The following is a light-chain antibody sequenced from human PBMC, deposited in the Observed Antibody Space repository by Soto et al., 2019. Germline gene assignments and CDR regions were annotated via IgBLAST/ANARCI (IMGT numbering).Light chain of an antibody. V-gene: IGKV4-1*01. Sequence: PYCRAVSLRERATIKCKSSQRVLYRSNNKNSLAWYQQKPGQAPRLLIYWASNRAPRVPDRFSGSGSGTDFTLTISSLQAEDVAVYHCQQHYSSPSTFGQGTKVDIK. CDR3: QQHYSSPST. CDR1: QRVLYRSNNKNS. J-gene: IGKJ1*01. CDR2: WAS.